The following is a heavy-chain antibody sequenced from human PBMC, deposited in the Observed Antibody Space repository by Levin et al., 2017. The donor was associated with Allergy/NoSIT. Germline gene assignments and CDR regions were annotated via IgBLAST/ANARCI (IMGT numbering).Heavy chain of an antibody. Sequence: PGGSLRLSCKGSGFSFTSYWIAWVRQMPGKGLEWMGIIYPGDSDTRYSPSFQGQVTISADKSFTTAHLQWSSLEASDTAMYYCAIRGAAGDSFGYYFDYWGQGTLVTVSS. CDR2: IYPGDSDT. V-gene: IGHV5-51*06. D-gene: IGHD2-21*02. CDR3: AIRGAAGDSFGYYFDY. J-gene: IGHJ4*02. CDR1: GFSFTSYW.